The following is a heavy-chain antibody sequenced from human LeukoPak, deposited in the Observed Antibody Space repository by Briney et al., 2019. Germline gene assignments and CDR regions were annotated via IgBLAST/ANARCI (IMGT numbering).Heavy chain of an antibody. V-gene: IGHV4-59*01. J-gene: IGHJ6*03. CDR2: ISYSGST. CDR1: GGSISSYY. CDR3: ARELRHVADYYYYMDV. Sequence: SETLSLTCTVSGGSISSYYWSWIRQPPGEGLGWIGYISYSGSTNYNPSLKSRVTISVDTSKNQFSLKLSSVTAADTAVYYCARELRHVADYYYYMDVWGKGTTVTASS.